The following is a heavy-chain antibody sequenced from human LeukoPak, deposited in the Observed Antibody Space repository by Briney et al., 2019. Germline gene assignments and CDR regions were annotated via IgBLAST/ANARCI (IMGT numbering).Heavy chain of an antibody. CDR1: GFSFSSYW. CDR3: ARDDPGIGIDY. CDR2: INSDGGST. J-gene: IGHJ4*02. D-gene: IGHD1-26*01. Sequence: GGSLRLSCAASGFSFSSYWMHWVRQAPGKGLVWVSHINSDGGSTTYADSVKGRFTISRDNAKSTLYLQMNSLRAEDTAVYYCARDDPGIGIDYWGQGTLATVSS. V-gene: IGHV3-74*01.